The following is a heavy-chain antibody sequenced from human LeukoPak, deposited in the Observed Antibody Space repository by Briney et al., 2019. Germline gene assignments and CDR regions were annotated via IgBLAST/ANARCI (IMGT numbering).Heavy chain of an antibody. CDR3: ARVRSGYYLDT. V-gene: IGHV3-23*01. CDR2: ISGDGGTT. CDR1: GFTFNNYG. D-gene: IGHD3-3*01. Sequence: GGSLRLSCTASGFTFNNYGVTWVRQAPGKGLEWVSVISGDGGTTFYAPFLEGRFTISRDNSKNMVYLQMNSLRAEDTAIYSCARVRSGYYLDTWGQGIQVTVSS. J-gene: IGHJ4*02.